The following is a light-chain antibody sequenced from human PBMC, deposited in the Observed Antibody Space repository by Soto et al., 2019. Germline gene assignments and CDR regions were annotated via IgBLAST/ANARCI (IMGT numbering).Light chain of an antibody. V-gene: IGLV1-40*01. Sequence: QSVLTQPPSVSGAPGQRVTISCTGSSSNIGAGHVVHWYQQFPGRAPNLLIYGSSNRSSGVPDRFSGSKSGTSASLAITGLQAEDEADYYCQSYDNSLSASVFGGGTKVTVL. CDR2: GSS. CDR1: SSNIGAGHV. J-gene: IGLJ2*01. CDR3: QSYDNSLSASV.